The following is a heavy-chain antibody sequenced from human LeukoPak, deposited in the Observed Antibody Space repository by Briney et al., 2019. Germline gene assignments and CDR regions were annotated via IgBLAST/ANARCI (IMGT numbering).Heavy chain of an antibody. CDR2: IIPIFGTA. V-gene: IGHV1-69*13. Sequence: SVKVSCKASGGTFSSYAISWVRQAPGQGLEWMGGIIPIFGTANYAQKFQGRVTITADESTSTAYMELSSLRSVDTAVYYCASSITMVRGVINPYYYYGMDVWGQGTTVTVSS. CDR1: GGTFSSYA. CDR3: ASSITMVRGVINPYYYYGMDV. J-gene: IGHJ6*02. D-gene: IGHD3-10*01.